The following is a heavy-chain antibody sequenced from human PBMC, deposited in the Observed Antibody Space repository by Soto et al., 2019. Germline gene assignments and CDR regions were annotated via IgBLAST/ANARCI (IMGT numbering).Heavy chain of an antibody. CDR1: GGSVSSRSNYY. CDR3: ARVERGTATTVVDAFDI. J-gene: IGHJ3*02. V-gene: IGHV4-34*01. D-gene: IGHD1-1*01. Sequence: QVQLQQWGAGLLKPSETLSLTCAVYGGSVSSRSNYYWSWIRQPPGKGLEWIGEMSHSGGTHFNPSLKSRVTISVDTSKNQFSLKMRSVTAADTALYYCARVERGTATTVVDAFDIWGPGTMVTVSS. CDR2: MSHSGGT.